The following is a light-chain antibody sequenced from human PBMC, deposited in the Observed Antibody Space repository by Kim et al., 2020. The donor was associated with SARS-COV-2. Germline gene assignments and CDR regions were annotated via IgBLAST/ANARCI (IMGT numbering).Light chain of an antibody. CDR3: QQYLQTPT. J-gene: IGKJ1*01. V-gene: IGKV4-1*01. Sequence: DIVMTQSPATLAVSLGERATINCKSSQTLLHSDNNENYLAWYQHRPGQSPKLLIFWASMRQSGVPDRFSGSGSGTEFTLTISSLQAEDVAVYYCQQYLQTPTFGQGTKVEIK. CDR2: WAS. CDR1: QTLLHSDNNENY.